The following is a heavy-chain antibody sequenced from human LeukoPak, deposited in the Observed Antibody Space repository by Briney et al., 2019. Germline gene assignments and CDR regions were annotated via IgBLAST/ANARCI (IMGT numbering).Heavy chain of an antibody. Sequence: SETLSLTCTVSDDSISDYYRGWIRQPPGKGLEWIGYIYHSGSTYYNPSLKSRVTISVDRSKNQFSLKLSSVTAADTAVYYCARDRLRYFDWLTIRPHLWGQGTLVTVSS. CDR3: ARDRLRYFDWLTIRPHL. CDR1: DDSISDYY. D-gene: IGHD3-9*01. V-gene: IGHV4-38-2*02. J-gene: IGHJ4*02. CDR2: IYHSGST.